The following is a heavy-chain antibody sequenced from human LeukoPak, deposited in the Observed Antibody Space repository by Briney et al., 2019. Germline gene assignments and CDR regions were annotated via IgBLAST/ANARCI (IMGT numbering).Heavy chain of an antibody. CDR2: IKSKTDGGTT. J-gene: IGHJ5*02. D-gene: IGHD2-2*01. V-gene: IGHV3-15*01. Sequence: GGSLRLSCAASGFTFSNAWMSWVRQAPGEGLEWVGRIKSKTDGGTTDYAAPVKGRFTISRDDSKNTLYLQMNSLKTEDTAVYYCTTDEEYCSSTSCRGDNWFDPWGQGTLVTVSS. CDR1: GFTFSNAW. CDR3: TTDEEYCSSTSCRGDNWFDP.